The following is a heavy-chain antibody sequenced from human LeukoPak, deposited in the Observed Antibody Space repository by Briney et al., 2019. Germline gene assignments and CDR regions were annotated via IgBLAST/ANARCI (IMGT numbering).Heavy chain of an antibody. J-gene: IGHJ6*02. CDR1: GGSISSGGYY. CDR2: IYYSGST. Sequence: SETLSLTCTVSGGSISSGGYYWSWIRQHPGKGLEWIGYIYYSGSTYYNPSLKSRVTISVDTSKNQFSLKLSSVTAADTAVYYCARETGDYDPYGMDVWGQGTTVTVSS. CDR3: ARETGDYDPYGMDV. V-gene: IGHV4-31*03.